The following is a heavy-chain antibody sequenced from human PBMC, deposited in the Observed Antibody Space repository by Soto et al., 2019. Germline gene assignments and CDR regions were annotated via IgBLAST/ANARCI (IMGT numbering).Heavy chain of an antibody. D-gene: IGHD3-3*01. CDR3: ASADFGVVTY. CDR2: ISWNSGSI. J-gene: IGHJ4*02. CDR1: GFTFDDYA. V-gene: IGHV3-9*01. Sequence: GGSLRLSCAASGFTFDDYAMHWVRQAPGKGLEWVSGISWNSGSIGYADSVKGRFTISRDNAKNSLYLQMNSLRAEDTALYYCASADFGVVTYWGQGTLVTVSS.